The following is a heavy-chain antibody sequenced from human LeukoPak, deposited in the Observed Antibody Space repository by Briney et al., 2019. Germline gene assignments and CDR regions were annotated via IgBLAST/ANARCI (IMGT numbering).Heavy chain of an antibody. J-gene: IGHJ6*02. V-gene: IGHV3-74*01. CDR3: ARRGTGHGMDV. Sequence: GGSQRLSCAASGFTFDNYWIHWVRHVPGKGLVWVSRINNDGSSASYVDSVKGRFTISRDNAKNTLFLQMNSLRAEDTAVYYCARRGTGHGMDVWGQGTTVIVSS. D-gene: IGHD1-1*01. CDR1: GFTFDNYW. CDR2: INNDGSSA.